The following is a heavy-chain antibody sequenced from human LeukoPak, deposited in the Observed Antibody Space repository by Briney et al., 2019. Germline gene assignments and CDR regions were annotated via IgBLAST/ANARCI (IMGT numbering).Heavy chain of an antibody. D-gene: IGHD2-21*01. CDR3: ARRKDCQH. CDR2: IKQDGSEK. CDR1: GFTFSSYW. Sequence: GGSLRLSCAASGFTFSSYWRTWVRQAPGKGLEWVANIKQDGSEKYYVDSVKGRFTISRDNAKNSLYLQMNSLRAEDTAVYYCARRKDCQHRGQGTLVTVSS. V-gene: IGHV3-7*01. J-gene: IGHJ4*02.